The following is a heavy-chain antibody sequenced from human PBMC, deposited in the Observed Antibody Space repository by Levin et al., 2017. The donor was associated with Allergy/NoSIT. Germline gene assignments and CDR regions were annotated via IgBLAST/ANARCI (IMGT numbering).Heavy chain of an antibody. V-gene: IGHV4-38-2*01. Sequence: KTSETLSLTCDLSTSSIASPYYWGWVRQPPGKGLEWIGSIYHSGTTYYNPSLQSRLSLSVDTSKNRFSLRLTSVTAADTAVYYCARELEVAAAPHYVDAWGPGTLVTVSS. J-gene: IGHJ4*02. CDR3: ARELEVAAAPHYVDA. CDR1: TSSIASPYY. CDR2: IYHSGTT. D-gene: IGHD2-15*01.